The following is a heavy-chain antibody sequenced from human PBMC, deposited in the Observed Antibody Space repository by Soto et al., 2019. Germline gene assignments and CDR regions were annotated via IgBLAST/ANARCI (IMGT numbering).Heavy chain of an antibody. J-gene: IGHJ2*01. CDR2: IIPIFATA. D-gene: IGHD5-12*01. Sequence: SVKVSCKASGGTFSSYAISWVRQAPGQGLEWMGGIIPIFATANYAQKLQSRVTITADKSTSTAYMELSSLRSEDTAVYYCAREYSGYDSLWYFDLWGRGTLVTVSS. CDR3: AREYSGYDSLWYFDL. V-gene: IGHV1-69*06. CDR1: GGTFSSYA.